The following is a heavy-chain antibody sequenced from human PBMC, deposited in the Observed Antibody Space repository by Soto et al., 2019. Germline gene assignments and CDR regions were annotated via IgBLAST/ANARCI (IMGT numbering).Heavy chain of an antibody. Sequence: SETLSLTCTVSGGSITNYYYSWIRQPPGKGLEWIGYIYHSGSTYYNPSLKSRVTISVDRSKNQFSLKPSSVTAADTAVYYCDRGPDRWGQGTLVTVSS. CDR3: DRGPDR. CDR2: IYHSGST. CDR1: GGSITNYY. J-gene: IGHJ5*02. V-gene: IGHV4-59*12.